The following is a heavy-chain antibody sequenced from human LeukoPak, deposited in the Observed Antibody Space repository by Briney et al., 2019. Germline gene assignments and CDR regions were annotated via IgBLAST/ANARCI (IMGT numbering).Heavy chain of an antibody. Sequence: GASVKVSCTASGYTFTSYGIGWVRQAPGQGLEWMGWISAYNGNTNYAQKLQGRVTMTTDTSTSTAYMELRSLRSDDTAVYYCAMSSGWDYYYYYGMDVWGQGTTVTVSS. J-gene: IGHJ6*02. CDR1: GYTFTSYG. CDR3: AMSSGWDYYYYYGMDV. CDR2: ISAYNGNT. V-gene: IGHV1-18*01. D-gene: IGHD6-19*01.